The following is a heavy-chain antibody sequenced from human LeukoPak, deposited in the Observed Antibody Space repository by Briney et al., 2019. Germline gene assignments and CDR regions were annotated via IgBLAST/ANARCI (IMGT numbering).Heavy chain of an antibody. J-gene: IGHJ4*02. CDR2: IYYSGST. V-gene: IGHV4-59*01. D-gene: IGHD5-18*01. CDR3: ASQGYSYGPYFDY. Sequence: SETLSLTCTVSGGSISSYYWSWIRQPPGKGLEWIGYIYYSGSTNYNPSLKGRVTISVDTSKNQFSLKLSSVTAADTAVYYCASQGYSYGPYFDYWGQGTLVTVSS. CDR1: GGSISSYY.